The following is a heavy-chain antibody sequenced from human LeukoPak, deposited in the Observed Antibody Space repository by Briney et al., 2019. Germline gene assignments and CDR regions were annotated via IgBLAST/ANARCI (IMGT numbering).Heavy chain of an antibody. CDR3: ARAQQWLFTSSSCTDY. J-gene: IGHJ4*02. CDR1: GFTFSSYA. CDR2: ISYDGSNK. D-gene: IGHD6-19*01. Sequence: PGRSLRLSCAASGFTFSSYAMHWVRQAPGKGLEWVAVISYDGSNKYYADSVKGRFTISRDNSKNTLYLQMNSLRAEDTAVYYCARAQQWLFTSSSCTDYWGQGTLVTVSS. V-gene: IGHV3-30-3*01.